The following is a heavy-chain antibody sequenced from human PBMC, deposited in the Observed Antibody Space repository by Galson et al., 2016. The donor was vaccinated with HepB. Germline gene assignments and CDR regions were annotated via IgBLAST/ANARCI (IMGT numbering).Heavy chain of an antibody. Sequence: TVSGGSISSYYWSWIRQPPGKGLEWIGYIYYTGSTNYNPSLKSRVTISVDTSKNQFSLKLSSVTAADTAVYYCARGVYDFWSGYPDPWGQGTLVTVSS. CDR3: ARGVYDFWSGYPDP. V-gene: IGHV4-59*01. J-gene: IGHJ5*02. D-gene: IGHD3-3*01. CDR2: IYYTGST. CDR1: GGSISSYY.